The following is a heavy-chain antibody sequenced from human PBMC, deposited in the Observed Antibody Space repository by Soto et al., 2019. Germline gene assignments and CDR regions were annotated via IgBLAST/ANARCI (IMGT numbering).Heavy chain of an antibody. V-gene: IGHV3-30-3*01. CDR1: GFTLSDFA. CDR3: ARAVPEMDV. CDR2: ISNDGGIE. J-gene: IGHJ6*02. Sequence: QVQLVQSGGGVVQPGRSLRLSCAASGFTLSDFAMHWVRQAPGKGLEWVALISNDGGIEHYGDSVRGRFTISRDNSKHMLYLQMTSLRVEDTAVYYCARAVPEMDVWGQGTTVTLSS.